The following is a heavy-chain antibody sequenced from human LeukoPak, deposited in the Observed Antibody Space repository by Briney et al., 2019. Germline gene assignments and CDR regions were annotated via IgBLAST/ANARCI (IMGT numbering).Heavy chain of an antibody. CDR1: GYSFSDYW. V-gene: IGHV5-51*01. Sequence: GESLKISCKGSGYSFSDYWIGWVRQMPGKGPELMGIIYPGDSDTRYRPSFQGQVTISADKSISTAYLQWSSLKASDTAMYYCARLHGDYAYFQPWGQGTLVTVSS. CDR3: ARLHGDYAYFQP. D-gene: IGHD4-17*01. CDR2: IYPGDSDT. J-gene: IGHJ1*01.